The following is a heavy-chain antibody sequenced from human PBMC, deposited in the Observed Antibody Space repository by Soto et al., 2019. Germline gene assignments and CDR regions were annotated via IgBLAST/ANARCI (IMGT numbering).Heavy chain of an antibody. CDR2: IIPIFGTA. J-gene: IGHJ6*02. V-gene: IGHV1-69*13. D-gene: IGHD3-10*01. Sequence: GASVKVSCKASGGTFSIYAISWVRQAPGQGLEWMGGIIPIFGTANYAQKFQGRVTITADESTSTAYMELSSLRSEDTAVYYCARDLGEVEWFGEFQLYGMDVWGQGTTVTVSS. CDR3: ARDLGEVEWFGEFQLYGMDV. CDR1: GGTFSIYA.